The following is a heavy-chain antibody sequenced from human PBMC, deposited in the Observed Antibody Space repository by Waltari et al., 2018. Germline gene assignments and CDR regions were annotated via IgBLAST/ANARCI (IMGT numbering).Heavy chain of an antibody. D-gene: IGHD3-22*01. CDR2: IYHSGST. V-gene: IGHV4-38-2*02. J-gene: IGHJ3*02. Sequence: QVQLQESGPGLVKPSETLSLTCAVSGYSISSGYYWGWIRQPPGKGLEWIGSIYHSGSTYYNPSRKSRVTISVDTSKNQFSLKLSSVTAADTAVYYCARDGTYYYDSSGYSDAFDIWGQGTMVTVSS. CDR3: ARDGTYYYDSSGYSDAFDI. CDR1: GYSISSGYY.